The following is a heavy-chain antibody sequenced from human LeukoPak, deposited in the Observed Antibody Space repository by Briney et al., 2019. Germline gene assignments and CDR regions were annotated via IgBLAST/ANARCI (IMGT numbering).Heavy chain of an antibody. CDR3: ASAAIDREYFQH. J-gene: IGHJ1*01. CDR2: IIPIFGTP. V-gene: IGHV1-69*13. D-gene: IGHD2-2*01. CDR1: GGTFSSYT. Sequence: SVKVSCKASGGTFSSYTINWVRQAPGQGLEWMGGIIPIFGTPKYAQKFQGRVTITADESTSTAYMELSSLRSEDMAVYYCASAAIDREYFQHWGQGTLVTVSS.